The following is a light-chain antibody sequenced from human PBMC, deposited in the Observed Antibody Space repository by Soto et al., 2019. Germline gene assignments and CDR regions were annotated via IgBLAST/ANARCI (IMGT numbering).Light chain of an antibody. CDR2: AAS. V-gene: IGKV1-39*01. CDR1: QSISSY. Sequence: DIQMTQSGSSLSASVGDRVTITCRASQSISSYLNWYQQKPGKAPKLLIYAASSLQSGVPSRFSGSGSGTDFTLTISSLQPEDFATYYCQQSYSTPLTFGGGTKVEIK. CDR3: QQSYSTPLT. J-gene: IGKJ4*01.